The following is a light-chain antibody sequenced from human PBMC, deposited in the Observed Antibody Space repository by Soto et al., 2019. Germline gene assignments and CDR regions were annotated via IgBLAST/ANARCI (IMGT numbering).Light chain of an antibody. J-gene: IGKJ5*01. CDR2: GIS. Sequence: ELVLTQSPATLSVSPGERATLSCRASQRVGSNYLAWYQQKPGQAPRLLIYGISARATGIPDRFSGSGFGTEFTLTISSLQSEDFAVYYCQQYTSWPITFGQGTRREIK. V-gene: IGKV3-15*01. CDR3: QQYTSWPIT. CDR1: QRVGSN.